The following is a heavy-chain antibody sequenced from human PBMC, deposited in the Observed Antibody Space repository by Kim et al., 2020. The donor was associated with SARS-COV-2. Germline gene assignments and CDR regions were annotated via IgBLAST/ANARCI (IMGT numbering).Heavy chain of an antibody. CDR3: ARQGVVVVVVAATRMAFDI. V-gene: IGHV4-39*01. J-gene: IGHJ3*02. D-gene: IGHD2-15*01. Sequence: AETLSLTCTVSGVSISSSSYYWGWIRQPPGKGLVWFGSIYYSGSNYYNPSLKRRVTISVDTSKNQFSLKLSSVTAADTAVYYCARQGVVVVVVAATRMAFDIWGQGTMVTVSS. CDR1: GVSISSSSYY. CDR2: IYYSGSN.